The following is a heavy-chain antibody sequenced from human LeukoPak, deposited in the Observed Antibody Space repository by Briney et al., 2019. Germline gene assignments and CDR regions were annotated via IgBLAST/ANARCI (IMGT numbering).Heavy chain of an antibody. CDR2: IYYSGST. CDR3: ASLQLEYYYDSSGYYDY. CDR1: GGSISSSSYY. D-gene: IGHD3-22*01. Sequence: PSETLSLTCTVSGGSISSSSYYWGWIRQPPGKGLEWIGSIYYSGSTYYNPSLKSRVTISVDTSKNQFSLKLSSVTAADTAVYYCASLQLEYYYDSSGYYDYWGQGTLVTVSS. V-gene: IGHV4-39*01. J-gene: IGHJ4*02.